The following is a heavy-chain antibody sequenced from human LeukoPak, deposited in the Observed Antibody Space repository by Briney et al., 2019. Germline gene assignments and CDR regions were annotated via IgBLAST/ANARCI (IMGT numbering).Heavy chain of an antibody. V-gene: IGHV1-69*06. CDR2: IIPIFGTA. CDR3: ARADYYETYYFDY. Sequence: SVKVSCKASGGTFSSYVISWVRQAPGQGLEWMGGIIPIFGTANYAQKFQGRVTITADKSTSTAYMELSSLRSEDTAVYYCARADYYETYYFDYWGQGTLVTVSS. D-gene: IGHD3-22*01. J-gene: IGHJ4*02. CDR1: GGTFSSYV.